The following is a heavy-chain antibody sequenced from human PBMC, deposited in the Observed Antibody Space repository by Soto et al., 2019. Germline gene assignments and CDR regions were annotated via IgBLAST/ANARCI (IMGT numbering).Heavy chain of an antibody. CDR1: VFTFDDYA. J-gene: IGHJ4*02. Sequence: SLSLSCASSVFTFDDYAMHWVRQSPGKCLEWVSGISWSSGSIAYADSVKGRFTVSRDNAKNSLYLHMNSLRTEDTALYYCAKDSRGYTYGSLDYWGQGTLVTVSS. CDR2: ISWSSGSI. D-gene: IGHD5-18*01. V-gene: IGHV3-9*01. CDR3: AKDSRGYTYGSLDY.